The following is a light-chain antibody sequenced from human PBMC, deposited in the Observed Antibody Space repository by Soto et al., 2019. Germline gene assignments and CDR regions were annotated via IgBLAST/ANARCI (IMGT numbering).Light chain of an antibody. CDR3: QHRSSWPLT. CDR2: DAS. Sequence: IILTQSPATLSLSPGERATLSCRASQSVKSFLVWYQQRPGQAPRLLIYDASNRATGIPARFSGSGSGTDFTLTISSLEPEDFAIYYCQHRSSWPLTFVGGTKVEIK. CDR1: QSVKSF. V-gene: IGKV3-11*01. J-gene: IGKJ4*01.